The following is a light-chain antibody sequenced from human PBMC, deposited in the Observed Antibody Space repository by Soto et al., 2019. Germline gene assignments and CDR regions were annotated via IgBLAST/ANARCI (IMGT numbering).Light chain of an antibody. Sequence: QSALTQPASVSGSPGQSITISCTGTSSDVGGYNYVSWYQQHPGKAPKLMIYDVSNRPSGVSNRFSGSKSGNTASLTISGLQAEDEADYYCSSYTSSSTFVFGTVTKATVL. CDR1: SSDVGGYNY. CDR2: DVS. CDR3: SSYTSSSTFV. V-gene: IGLV2-14*01. J-gene: IGLJ1*01.